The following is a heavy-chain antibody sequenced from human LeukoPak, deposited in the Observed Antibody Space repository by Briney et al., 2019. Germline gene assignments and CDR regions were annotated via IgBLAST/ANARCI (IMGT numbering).Heavy chain of an antibody. CDR2: ISGSGGST. Sequence: SGGTLRLSCAASGFTFSSYVMSWVRQAPGKGLEWVSSISGSGGSTHYADSVKGRFTISTDNSKNTLYLQMNSLRAEDTAVYYCAKGSYYYDGSGYFPFGYWGQGTLVTVSS. CDR1: GFTFSSYV. CDR3: AKGSYYYDGSGYFPFGY. J-gene: IGHJ4*02. D-gene: IGHD3-22*01. V-gene: IGHV3-23*01.